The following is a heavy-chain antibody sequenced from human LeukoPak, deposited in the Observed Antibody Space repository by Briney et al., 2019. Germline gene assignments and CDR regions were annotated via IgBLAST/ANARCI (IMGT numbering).Heavy chain of an antibody. D-gene: IGHD6-13*01. CDR3: ARQHSEYYFDY. CDR1: GGSFSGYY. CDR2: INHSGST. V-gene: IGHV4-34*01. J-gene: IGHJ4*02. Sequence: PSETLSLTCAVYGGSFSGYYWSWIRQPPGKGLEWIGEINHSGSTNYNPSLKSRVTISVDTPKNQFSLKLSSVTAADTAVYYCARQHSEYYFDYWGQGTLVTVSS.